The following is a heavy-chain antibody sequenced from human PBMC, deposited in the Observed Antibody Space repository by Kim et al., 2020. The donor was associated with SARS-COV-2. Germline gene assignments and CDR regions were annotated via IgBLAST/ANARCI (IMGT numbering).Heavy chain of an antibody. Sequence: GGSLRLSCAASGFSISNYWMHWVRQAPGKGLVWVLYIISDGRSTTYADSVKGRFTISRDNPKNTLFLQMNSLRVEDTALYYCARDQKDAVGAFDIWGQGTMVTVSS. CDR3: ARDQKDAVGAFDI. J-gene: IGHJ3*02. CDR2: IISDGRST. CDR1: GFSISNYW. V-gene: IGHV3-74*01.